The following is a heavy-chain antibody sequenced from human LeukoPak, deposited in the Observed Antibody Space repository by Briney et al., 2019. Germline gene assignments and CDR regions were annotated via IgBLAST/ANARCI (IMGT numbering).Heavy chain of an antibody. Sequence: GGSLRLSCAASGFTFTTYSMNWVRQAPGKGLEWVSSISSSSGYIYYADSMKGRFTISRDNSKNTLYLQMNSLRAEDTAVYYCAKPAVSGWYGFDYWGQGTLVTVSS. CDR3: AKPAVSGWYGFDY. CDR2: ISSSSGYI. CDR1: GFTFTTYS. D-gene: IGHD6-19*01. V-gene: IGHV3-21*04. J-gene: IGHJ4*02.